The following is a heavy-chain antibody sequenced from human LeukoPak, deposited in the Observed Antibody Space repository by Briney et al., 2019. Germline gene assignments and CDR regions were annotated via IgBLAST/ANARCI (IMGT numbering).Heavy chain of an antibody. D-gene: IGHD1/OR15-1a*01. CDR2: VNRDGSIR. CDR1: GLAVTTEW. V-gene: IGHV3-74*01. J-gene: IGHJ4*02. CDR3: TSALNINIHF. Sequence: GGSLRLSCAATGLAVTTEWMHWVRQAPGKGLVWVSGVNRDGSIRNYADSVKGRFTISRDDAKKTLYLQMNSLRDEDTALYYCTSALNINIHFWGQGTLVTVSS.